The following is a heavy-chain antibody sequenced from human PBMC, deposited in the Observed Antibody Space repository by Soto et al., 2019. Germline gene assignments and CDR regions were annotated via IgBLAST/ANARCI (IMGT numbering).Heavy chain of an antibody. CDR1: GFICSSYD. CDR2: ILVDGRT. V-gene: IGHV3-23*01. D-gene: IGHD2-8*02. Sequence: GGSLRLSCASSGFICSSYDMSWVRQAPGKGLEWVSTILVDGRTFYVDSVKGRFTISRDSSQNTVFLQVNSLTAGDTALYYCAKATATGGGAFDICGQGTMVTVSS. J-gene: IGHJ3*02. CDR3: AKATATGGGAFDI.